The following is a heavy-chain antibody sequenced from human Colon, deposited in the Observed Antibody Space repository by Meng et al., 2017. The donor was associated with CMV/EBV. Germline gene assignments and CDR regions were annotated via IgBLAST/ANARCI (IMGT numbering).Heavy chain of an antibody. Sequence: GESLKISCAASGFSFSSHSINWVRQAPGKGLEWVSAISRSSNNIYYADSVKGRFTISRDHAKNSLYLQMNSLRAEDTAVYYCSSCGGYCFYNNYYGMDFWGQGTTVTVSS. J-gene: IGHJ6*02. CDR3: SSCGGYCFYNNYYGMDF. D-gene: IGHD2-21*01. CDR2: ISRSSNNI. CDR1: GFSFSSHS. V-gene: IGHV3-21*01.